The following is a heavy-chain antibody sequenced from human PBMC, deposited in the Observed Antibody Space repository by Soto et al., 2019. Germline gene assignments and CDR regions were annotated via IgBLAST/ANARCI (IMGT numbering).Heavy chain of an antibody. CDR1: GYSFSKYW. Sequence: GESLKISCQGSGYSFSKYWIGWVRQMPGKGLEWMGIILPDDSDTRYSPSFQDQVTISADKSIRTAYLKLSSVTAADTAVYYCARGRYYYGSGSYRTRYYGMDVWGQGTTVTVSS. CDR3: ARGRYYYGSGSYRTRYYGMDV. CDR2: ILPDDSDT. D-gene: IGHD3-10*01. V-gene: IGHV5-51*01. J-gene: IGHJ6*02.